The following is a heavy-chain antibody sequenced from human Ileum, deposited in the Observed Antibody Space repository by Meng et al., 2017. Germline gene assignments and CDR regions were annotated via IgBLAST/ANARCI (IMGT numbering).Heavy chain of an antibody. CDR3: ATSNDRDVYYLGY. D-gene: IGHD3-22*01. Sequence: VPPEAPGPPLVTPSGTLSPTCAVSGTWGSWVRQPPGKGLEWIGEIFQSGRTNYNPSLKSRVTISIDKSKSQISLQLSAVTAADTAVYSCATSNDRDVYYLGYWGQGTLVTVSS. V-gene: IGHV4-4*02. CDR1: GTW. CDR2: IFQSGRT. J-gene: IGHJ4*02.